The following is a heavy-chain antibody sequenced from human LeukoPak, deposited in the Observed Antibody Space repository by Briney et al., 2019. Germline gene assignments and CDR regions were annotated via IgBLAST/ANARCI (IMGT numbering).Heavy chain of an antibody. Sequence: SETLSLTCAVYGGSFSGYYWSWIRQPPGKGLEWIGEINHSGSTNYNPSLKSRVTISVDTSKNQFSLKLSSVTAADTAVYYRARGYCSGGSCYAVERNWFDPWGQGTLVTVSS. CDR2: INHSGST. V-gene: IGHV4-34*01. CDR1: GGSFSGYY. D-gene: IGHD2-15*01. J-gene: IGHJ5*02. CDR3: ARGYCSGGSCYAVERNWFDP.